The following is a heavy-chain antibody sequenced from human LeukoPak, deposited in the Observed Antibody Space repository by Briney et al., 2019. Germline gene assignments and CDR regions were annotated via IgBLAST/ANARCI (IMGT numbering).Heavy chain of an antibody. Sequence: GGSLRLSCAASGFTLSSYAMSWVRQAPGKGLEWVSAISGSGGSTYYADSVKGRFTISRDNSKNTLYLQMNSLRAGDTAVYYCAKDPRLTDYDFWSGPDDYYGMDVWGQGTTVTVSS. CDR3: AKDPRLTDYDFWSGPDDYYGMDV. D-gene: IGHD3-3*01. CDR2: ISGSGGST. J-gene: IGHJ6*02. V-gene: IGHV3-23*01. CDR1: GFTLSSYA.